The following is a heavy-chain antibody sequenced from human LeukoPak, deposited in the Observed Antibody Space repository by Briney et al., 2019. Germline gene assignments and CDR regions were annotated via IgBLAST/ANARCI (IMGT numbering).Heavy chain of an antibody. V-gene: IGHV4-4*07. Sequence: SETLFLTCTVSGGSISSYYWSWIRQPAGKGLEWIGRIYTSGSTNYNPSLKSRVTMSVDTSKNQFSLKLSSVTAADTAVYYCARGITMVRGSQAWFDPWGQGTLVTVSS. CDR3: ARGITMVRGSQAWFDP. CDR2: IYTSGST. J-gene: IGHJ5*02. D-gene: IGHD3-10*01. CDR1: GGSISSYY.